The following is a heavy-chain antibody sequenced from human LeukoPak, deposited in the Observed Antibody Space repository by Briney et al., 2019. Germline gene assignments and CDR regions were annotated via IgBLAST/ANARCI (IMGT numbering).Heavy chain of an antibody. J-gene: IGHJ3*02. CDR1: GFTFSSYA. CDR3: ARGITMVRGPFVVGAFDI. Sequence: PGRSLRLSCAASGFTFSSYAMHWVRQAPGKGLEWVAVISYDGSNKNYADSVKGRFTISRDNSKNTLYLQMNRLRAEDTAVYYCARGITMVRGPFVVGAFDIWGQGTMVTVSS. D-gene: IGHD3-10*01. CDR2: ISYDGSNK. V-gene: IGHV3-30*04.